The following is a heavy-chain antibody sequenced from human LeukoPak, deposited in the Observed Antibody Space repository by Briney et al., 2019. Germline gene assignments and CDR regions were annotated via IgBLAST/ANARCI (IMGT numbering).Heavy chain of an antibody. Sequence: SETLSLTCTVSGASISIGVYYWSWLRQHPGKGLEWFGYIYYSGNTHYNPSLKSRVTISVDTSKNQFSLKLSSVTAADTAVYYCARGKLGHFDYWGQGTLVTVSS. D-gene: IGHD7-27*01. V-gene: IGHV4-31*03. J-gene: IGHJ4*02. CDR1: GASISIGVYY. CDR2: IYYSGNT. CDR3: ARGKLGHFDY.